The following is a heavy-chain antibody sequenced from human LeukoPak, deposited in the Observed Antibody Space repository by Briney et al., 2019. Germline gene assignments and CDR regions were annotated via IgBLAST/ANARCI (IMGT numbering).Heavy chain of an antibody. V-gene: IGHV4-30-4*08. D-gene: IGHD2-2*01. Sequence: SQTLSLTCTVSGGSISSGDYYWSWIRQPPGKGLEWIGYIYYSGSTYYNPSLKSRVTISVDTSKNQFSLKLSSVTAADTAVYYCARYLVVVPVTRGFDAFDIWGQGTMVTVSS. CDR3: ARYLVVVPVTRGFDAFDI. J-gene: IGHJ3*02. CDR2: IYYSGST. CDR1: GGSISSGDYY.